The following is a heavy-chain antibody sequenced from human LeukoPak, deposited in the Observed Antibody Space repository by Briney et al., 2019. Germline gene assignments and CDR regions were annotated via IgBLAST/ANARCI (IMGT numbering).Heavy chain of an antibody. V-gene: IGHV4-31*11. CDR1: GGSFSGYY. D-gene: IGHD7-27*01. CDR3: ARDRLGIADY. J-gene: IGHJ4*02. Sequence: SETLSLTCAVYGGSFSGYYWSWIRQHPGKGLEWIGYIYYSGSTYYNPSLKSRVTISVDTSKNQFSLKLSSVTAADTAVYYCARDRLGIADYWGQGTLVTVSS. CDR2: IYYSGST.